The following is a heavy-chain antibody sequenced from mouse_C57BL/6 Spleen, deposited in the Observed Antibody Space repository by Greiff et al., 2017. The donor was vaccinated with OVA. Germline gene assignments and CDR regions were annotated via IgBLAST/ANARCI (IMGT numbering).Heavy chain of an antibody. CDR2: IYPGDGDT. D-gene: IGHD3-2*02. CDR1: GYAFSSSW. J-gene: IGHJ2*01. Sequence: VQLQQSGPELVKPGASVKISCKASGYAFSSSWMNWVKQRPGKGLEWIGRIYPGDGDTNYNGKFKGKATLTADKSSSTAYMQLSRLTSEDSAVYFCARGGDSSGYDYWGQGTTLTVSS. CDR3: ARGGDSSGYDY. V-gene: IGHV1-82*01.